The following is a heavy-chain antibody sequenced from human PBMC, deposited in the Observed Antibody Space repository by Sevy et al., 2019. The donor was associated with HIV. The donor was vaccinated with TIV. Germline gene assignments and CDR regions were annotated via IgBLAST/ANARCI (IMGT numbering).Heavy chain of an antibody. Sequence: SETLSLTCTVSGGSISSSSYYWGWIRQPPGKGLEWIGSIYYSGSTYYNPSLKSRVTISVDTSKNQFSLKLSSVTAADTAVYYCARRQDYGDPYWYFDLWGRGTLVTVSS. V-gene: IGHV4-39*01. D-gene: IGHD4-17*01. CDR2: IYYSGST. CDR1: GGSISSSSYY. J-gene: IGHJ2*01. CDR3: ARRQDYGDPYWYFDL.